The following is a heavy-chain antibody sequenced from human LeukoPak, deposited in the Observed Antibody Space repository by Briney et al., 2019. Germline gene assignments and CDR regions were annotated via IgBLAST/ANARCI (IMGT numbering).Heavy chain of an antibody. J-gene: IGHJ6*03. D-gene: IGHD4-17*01. Sequence: GGSLRLSCAASGFTFSSYEMNWVRQAPGKGLEWVSYISSSGSTIYYADSVKGRFTISRDNAKNSLYLQMNSLRAEDTAVYYCARAILEKTYRDYGGYAPVYYYYYMDVWGKGTTVTVSS. V-gene: IGHV3-48*03. CDR3: ARAILEKTYRDYGGYAPVYYYYYMDV. CDR2: ISSSGSTI. CDR1: GFTFSSYE.